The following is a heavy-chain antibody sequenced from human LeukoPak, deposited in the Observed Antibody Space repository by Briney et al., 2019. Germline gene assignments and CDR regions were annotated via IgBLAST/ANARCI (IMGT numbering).Heavy chain of an antibody. CDR3: AKVSCTGGTCSSFDY. Sequence: GGSLRLSCAASGFTFSSFVMSWVRQAPGKGLEWVSSIRGSGVKKYYTDSVKGRFTISRDNSKNTPYVQMNSLRAEDTAIYYCAKVSCTGGTCSSFDYWGQGTLATVSS. J-gene: IGHJ4*02. CDR1: GFTFSSFV. D-gene: IGHD2-8*02. V-gene: IGHV3-23*01. CDR2: IRGSGVKK.